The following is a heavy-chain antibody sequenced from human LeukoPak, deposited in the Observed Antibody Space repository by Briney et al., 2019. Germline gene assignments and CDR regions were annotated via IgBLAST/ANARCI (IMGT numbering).Heavy chain of an antibody. CDR2: IYYSGST. CDR1: GGSISSSSCY. D-gene: IGHD3-22*01. CDR3: ARVGYYDSSGYLDY. Sequence: SETLSLTCTVSGGSISSSSCYWGWIRQTPGTGLEWIGSIYYSGSTFYSPSLKSRVTISVDTSKNQFSLKLSSVTAADTAVYYCARVGYYDSSGYLDYWGQGTQVTVSS. V-gene: IGHV4-39*01. J-gene: IGHJ4*02.